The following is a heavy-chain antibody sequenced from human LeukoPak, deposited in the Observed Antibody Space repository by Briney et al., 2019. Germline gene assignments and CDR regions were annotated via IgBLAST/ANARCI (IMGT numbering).Heavy chain of an antibody. CDR1: GFTVSSNY. V-gene: IGHV3-53*01. CDR3: ARVGHRDEDYFDY. CDR2: IYSGGST. D-gene: IGHD5-24*01. J-gene: IGHJ4*02. Sequence: GGSLRLSCAASGFTVSSNYMSWVRQAPGKGLEWVSVIYSGGSTYYADSVKGRFTISRDNSKNTVYLQMNSLRAEDTAVYYCARVGHRDEDYFDYWGQGTLVTVSS.